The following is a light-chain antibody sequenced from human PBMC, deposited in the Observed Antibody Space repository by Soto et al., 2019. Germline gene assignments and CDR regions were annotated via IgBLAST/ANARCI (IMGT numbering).Light chain of an antibody. CDR3: ISHAGSNNLV. CDR1: SSDVGGYNY. CDR2: EVS. Sequence: QSALTQPPSASGSPGQSVTISCTGTSSDVGGYNYVSWYQQHPGKVPKLMIYEVSKRPSGVPDRFSGSKSGNTASLTVSGLQAEDEADYYCISHAGSNNLVFGGGTQLTVL. V-gene: IGLV2-8*01. J-gene: IGLJ2*01.